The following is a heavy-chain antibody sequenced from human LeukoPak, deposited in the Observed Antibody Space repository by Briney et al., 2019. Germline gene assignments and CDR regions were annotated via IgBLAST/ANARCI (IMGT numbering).Heavy chain of an antibody. V-gene: IGHV4-39*01. Sequence: SETLSLICSVSGDPVSRSDSYWDWIRQPPGKGLEWIGTIYYSGRTYYSPSLKSRVTMSVDPSNNQFSLNLRSVTAADTAVYYCARRRYYDGSGYLEWGQGTLLSVSS. CDR3: ARRRYYDGSGYLE. D-gene: IGHD3-22*01. CDR2: IYYSGRT. CDR1: GDPVSRSDSY. J-gene: IGHJ1*01.